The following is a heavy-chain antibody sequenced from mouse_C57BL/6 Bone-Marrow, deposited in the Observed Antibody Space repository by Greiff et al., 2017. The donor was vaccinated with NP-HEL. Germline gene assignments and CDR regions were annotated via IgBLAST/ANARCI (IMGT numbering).Heavy chain of an antibody. Sequence: VQLKQSGGDLVKPGGSLKLSCAASGFTFSSYGMSWVRQTPDKRLEWVATISSGGSYTYYPDSVKGRFTISRDNAKNTLYLQMSSLKSEDTAMYYCATITTVVGLDYWGQGTTLTVSS. CDR1: GFTFSSYG. CDR3: ATITTVVGLDY. V-gene: IGHV5-6*01. CDR2: ISSGGSYT. D-gene: IGHD1-1*01. J-gene: IGHJ2*01.